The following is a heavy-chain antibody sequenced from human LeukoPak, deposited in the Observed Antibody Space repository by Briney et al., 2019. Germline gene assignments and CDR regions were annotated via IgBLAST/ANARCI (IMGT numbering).Heavy chain of an antibody. CDR1: GFTFSSYA. CDR3: ARDTVTTDAFDI. D-gene: IGHD4-17*01. J-gene: IGHJ3*02. Sequence: GGSLRLSCAASGFTFSSYAMHWVRQAPGKGLEWVAVIWYDGSNKYYADSVKGRFTISRDNSKNTLYLQMNSLRAEDTAVYYCARDTVTTDAFDIWGQGTMVTVSS. CDR2: IWYDGSNK. V-gene: IGHV3-33*08.